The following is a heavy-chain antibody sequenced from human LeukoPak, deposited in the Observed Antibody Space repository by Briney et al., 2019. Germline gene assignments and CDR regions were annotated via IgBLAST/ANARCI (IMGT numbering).Heavy chain of an antibody. V-gene: IGHV3-23*01. D-gene: IGHD2-15*01. CDR3: ARDHIGRAFDI. CDR1: GFTFSSFA. J-gene: IGHJ3*02. CDR2: ISDSGHNT. Sequence: GGSLRLSCAASGFTFSSFAMTWVRQAPGKGLEWVSSISDSGHNTYYADSVKGRFTISRDNSKNTLYLQMNNLRAEDAAVYYCARDHIGRAFDIWGQGTMVTVSS.